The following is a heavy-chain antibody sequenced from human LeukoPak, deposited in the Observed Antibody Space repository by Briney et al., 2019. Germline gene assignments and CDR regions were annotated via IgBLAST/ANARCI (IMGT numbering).Heavy chain of an antibody. J-gene: IGHJ5*02. CDR3: AREASLYCSGNNCYWAFDL. CDR1: GFTFSNYW. V-gene: IGHV3-7*01. CDR2: IKQGESKR. D-gene: IGHD2-2*01. Sequence: GGSLRLSCAASGFTFSNYWMSWVRQAPGKGLEWVANIKQGESKRYYVGSVKGRFSISRDNAKNSLYLQMNSLRAEDTAVYYCAREASLYCSGNNCYWAFDLWGQGTLVTVS.